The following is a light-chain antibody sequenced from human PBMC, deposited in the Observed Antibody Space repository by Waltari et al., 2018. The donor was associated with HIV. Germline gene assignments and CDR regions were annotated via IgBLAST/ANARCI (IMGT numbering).Light chain of an antibody. Sequence: SLELTQPPSMSVSPGQTASFTCSRDNLNKNFVSWYQQTPGQSPVLLIYEDNKRPSGIPERFSGSNSGNTATLTISGTQAVDEADYYCQAWDNSDAQGVFGGGTKLTVL. CDR2: EDN. V-gene: IGLV3-1*01. J-gene: IGLJ3*02. CDR1: NLNKNF. CDR3: QAWDNSDAQGV.